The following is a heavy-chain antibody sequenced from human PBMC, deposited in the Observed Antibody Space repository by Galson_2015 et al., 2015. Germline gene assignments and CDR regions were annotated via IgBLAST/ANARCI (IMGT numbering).Heavy chain of an antibody. CDR3: ARDFGELGGFDY. CDR2: ISSSSSYI. V-gene: IGHV3-21*01. CDR1: GFTFSSYS. J-gene: IGHJ4*02. Sequence: SLRLSCAASGFTFSSYSMNWVRQAPGKGLEWVSPISSSSSYIYYADSVKGRFTISRDNAKNSLYLQMNSLRAEDTAVYYCARDFGELGGFDYWGQGTLVTVSS. D-gene: IGHD1-26*01.